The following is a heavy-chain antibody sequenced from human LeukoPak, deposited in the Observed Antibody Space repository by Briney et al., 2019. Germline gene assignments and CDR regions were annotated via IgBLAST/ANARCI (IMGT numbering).Heavy chain of an antibody. Sequence: SETLSLTCAVSGDSIIGSYWSWIRQAPGKGLEWIGYIYYSVDTNYNPSLKSRVTISVDMSKKQISLRLTSVTAADTAVYYCARRRYYDSSGYNPTYYFDYWGQGILVTVSS. CDR1: GDSIIGSY. D-gene: IGHD3-22*01. CDR2: IYYSVDT. J-gene: IGHJ4*02. CDR3: ARRRYYDSSGYNPTYYFDY. V-gene: IGHV4-59*01.